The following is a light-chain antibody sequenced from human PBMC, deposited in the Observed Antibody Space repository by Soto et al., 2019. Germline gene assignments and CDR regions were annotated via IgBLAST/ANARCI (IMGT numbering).Light chain of an antibody. V-gene: IGLV2-14*03. CDR1: SSDVGGYDY. Sequence: QAALTQPASVSGSPGQSITISCSGTSSDVGGYDYVSWYQQHPGKAPKLMIYEVSYRPSGVSDRFSGSKSGNTASLTITGLQAEDEADYYCTSCITANTRCVFGSGTKVTVL. CDR2: EVS. J-gene: IGLJ1*01. CDR3: TSCITANTRCV.